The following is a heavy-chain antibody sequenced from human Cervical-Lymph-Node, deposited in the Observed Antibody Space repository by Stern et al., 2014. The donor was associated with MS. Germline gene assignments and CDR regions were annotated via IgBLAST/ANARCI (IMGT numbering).Heavy chain of an antibody. J-gene: IGHJ4*02. D-gene: IGHD6-19*01. Sequence: EVQLVQSGGGLVQPGGSLKLSCAASGFTFSGSAMHWVRQASGKGLEWVGRIRSKANSYATTYAASVKGRFTISRDDSKNTAYLQMNSLKTEDTAVYYCTRPVADYDYWGQGTLVTVSS. CDR2: IRSKANSYAT. CDR3: TRPVADYDY. V-gene: IGHV3-73*01. CDR1: GFTFSGSA.